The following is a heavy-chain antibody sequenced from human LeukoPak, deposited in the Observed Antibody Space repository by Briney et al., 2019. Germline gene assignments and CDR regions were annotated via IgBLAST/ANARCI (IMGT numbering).Heavy chain of an antibody. D-gene: IGHD6-19*01. Sequence: GASVKVSCKASGYTFTGYYMHWVRQAPGQGLEWMGWINPNSGGTNYAQKFQGRVTMTRDTSISTAYMELSRLRSDDTAVYYCAREWSSGWYLVDYWGQGTLVTVSS. CDR3: AREWSSGWYLVDY. CDR2: INPNSGGT. V-gene: IGHV1-2*02. CDR1: GYTFTGYY. J-gene: IGHJ4*02.